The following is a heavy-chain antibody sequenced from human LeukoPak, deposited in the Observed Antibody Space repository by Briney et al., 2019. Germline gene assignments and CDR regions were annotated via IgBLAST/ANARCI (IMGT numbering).Heavy chain of an antibody. CDR2: IYYSGNT. CDR3: ARLGVGGGGFDI. V-gene: IGHV4-59*01. D-gene: IGHD3-10*01. Sequence: SETLSLTCTVSGGSISSYYWSWLRQPPGKGLEWIGYIYYSGNTNYNPSLKSRVTISVDTSKNQFSLKLSSVTAADTAVYYCARLGVGGGGFDIWGQGTMVTVSS. CDR1: GGSISSYY. J-gene: IGHJ3*02.